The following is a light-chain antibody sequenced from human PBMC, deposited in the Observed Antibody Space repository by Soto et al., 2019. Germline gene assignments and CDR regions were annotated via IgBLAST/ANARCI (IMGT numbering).Light chain of an antibody. Sequence: DTQMTQSQYSLSASVGDRVTITCRASQGISSYLSWYQQKQVKAPKFLIYAASSLQRGVPSRFSVSGSGTDFTLTISSLPPEDFATYYCQQSYSTPIAFGQGTRLEIK. CDR1: QGISSY. V-gene: IGKV1-39*01. CDR2: AAS. J-gene: IGKJ5*01. CDR3: QQSYSTPIA.